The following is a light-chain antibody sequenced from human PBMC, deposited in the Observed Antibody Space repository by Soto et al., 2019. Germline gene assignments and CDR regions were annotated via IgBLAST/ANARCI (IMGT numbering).Light chain of an antibody. CDR1: SSDVGSHNF. CDR3: CSYAGSYLWV. V-gene: IGLV2-23*02. J-gene: IGLJ3*02. CDR2: EVT. Sequence: QSALTQPASVSGSPGQSITISCTGTSSDVGSHNFVSWYQQRPGKAPKLMIFEVTKRPSGVPDRFSGTKSGNTAFLTISRLHSGDEADYYCCSYAGSYLWVFGGGTKLTVL.